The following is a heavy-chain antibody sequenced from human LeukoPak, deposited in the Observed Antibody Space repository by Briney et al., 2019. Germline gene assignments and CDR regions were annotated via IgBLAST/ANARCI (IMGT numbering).Heavy chain of an antibody. J-gene: IGHJ4*02. V-gene: IGHV3-23*01. CDR3: AKVGHATPASCGGDCFSDY. CDR1: GFNFSGYA. D-gene: IGHD2-21*02. CDR2: ITSSGGKT. Sequence: GGSLRLSCAASGFNFSGYAMAWVRQAPGKGLEWVSGITSSGGKTYHADSVQGRLTISRDNSKNTPYLKMNSLRAEDTAIYYCAKVGHATPASCGGDCFSDYWGQGTLVTVSS.